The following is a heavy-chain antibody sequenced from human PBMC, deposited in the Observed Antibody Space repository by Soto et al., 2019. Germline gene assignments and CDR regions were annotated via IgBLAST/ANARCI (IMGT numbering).Heavy chain of an antibody. CDR1: GFTFSSYG. CDR3: AKLWFGELLYVSNWFDP. CDR2: ISYDGSNK. V-gene: IGHV3-30*18. J-gene: IGHJ5*02. D-gene: IGHD3-10*01. Sequence: QVQLVESGGGVVQPGRSLRLSCAASGFTFSSYGMHWVRQAPGKGLEWVAVISYDGSNKYYADSVKGRFTISRDNSKNTLYLQMNSLRAEDTAVYYCAKLWFGELLYVSNWFDPWGQGTLVTVSS.